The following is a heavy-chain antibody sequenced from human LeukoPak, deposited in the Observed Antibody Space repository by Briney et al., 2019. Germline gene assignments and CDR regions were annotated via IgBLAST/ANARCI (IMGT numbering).Heavy chain of an antibody. J-gene: IGHJ3*02. CDR1: GYTFTGYY. D-gene: IGHD2-2*02. CDR2: INPNSGGT. V-gene: IGHV1-2*02. CDR3: ARGFKDIVVVPAAIRADAFDI. Sequence: ASVKVSCKASGYTFTGYYIHWVRQAPGQGLECVGWINPNSGGTNYAQKFQGRVTMTRDTSISTAYMELSRLRSDDTAVYYCARGFKDIVVVPAAIRADAFDIWGQGTMVTVSS.